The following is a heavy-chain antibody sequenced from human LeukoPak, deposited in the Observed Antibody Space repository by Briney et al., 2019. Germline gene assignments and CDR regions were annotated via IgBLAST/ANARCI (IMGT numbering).Heavy chain of an antibody. CDR2: IYWNSGTI. CDR3: ATETGGAFDY. J-gene: IGHJ4*02. V-gene: IGHV3-9*01. D-gene: IGHD2-8*02. CDR1: GFTFDDYA. Sequence: GGSLRLSCAASGFTFDDYAMHWVRQAPGKGLEWVSGIYWNSGTIDYADSVKGRFTISRDNSKNTLYLQMNSLRVEDTAVYYCATETGGAFDYWGQGTLVTVSS.